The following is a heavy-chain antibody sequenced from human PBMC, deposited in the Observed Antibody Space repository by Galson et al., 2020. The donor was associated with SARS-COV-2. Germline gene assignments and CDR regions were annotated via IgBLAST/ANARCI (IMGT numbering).Heavy chain of an antibody. D-gene: IGHD3-16*01. CDR3: VKGGDVPQGYFHFYHMDV. V-gene: IGHV3-9*01. Sequence: GGSLRLSCVASGFTFDDYSMHWVRQAPGKGLEWVSGISWNSGSLDYGDSVKGRFVISRDNAKNSLYLQMNSLRLDDTALYFCVKGGDVPQGYFHFYHMDVWGKGTTVTV. CDR2: ISWNSGSL. CDR1: GFTFDDYS. J-gene: IGHJ6*03.